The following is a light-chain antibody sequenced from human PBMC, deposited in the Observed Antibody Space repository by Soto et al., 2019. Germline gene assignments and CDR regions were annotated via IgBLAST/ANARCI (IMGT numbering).Light chain of an antibody. CDR1: QSVSRN. Sequence: EIAMTQSPATLSVSPGERATLSCRASQSVSRNLACYQQKPGQAPRLXXYGASTRATGIPARCSGSGSGTEFTLTISSLQSEDFAVYYCQQYNNWPTITFGQGTRLEIK. V-gene: IGKV3-15*01. CDR3: QQYNNWPTIT. CDR2: GAS. J-gene: IGKJ5*01.